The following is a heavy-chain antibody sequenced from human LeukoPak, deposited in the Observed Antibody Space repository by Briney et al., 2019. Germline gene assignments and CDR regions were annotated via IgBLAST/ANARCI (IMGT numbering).Heavy chain of an antibody. Sequence: SEALSLTCTVSGGSISGYCWSWIRQPPGKGLEWIGYIYFSGSTNYDPSLKSRVTISADTSKNQFSLKLSSVTAADTAVYYCARLHSSHWSFDFWGQGTLVTVSS. J-gene: IGHJ4*02. CDR2: IYFSGST. D-gene: IGHD6-13*01. CDR3: ARLHSSHWSFDF. CDR1: GGSISGYC. V-gene: IGHV4-59*08.